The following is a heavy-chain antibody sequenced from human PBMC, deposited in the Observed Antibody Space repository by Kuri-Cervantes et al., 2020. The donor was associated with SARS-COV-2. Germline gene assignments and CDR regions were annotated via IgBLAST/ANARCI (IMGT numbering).Heavy chain of an antibody. D-gene: IGHD3-22*01. CDR2: IKQDGSEK. Sequence: GETLKISCAASGFTFSSYGMHWVRQAPGKGLEWVANIKQDGSEKYYVDSVKGRFTISRDNAKNSLYLQMNSLRAEDTAVYYCARDYYDSSGYLPYYYYYGMDVWGQGTTVTVSS. V-gene: IGHV3-7*01. CDR1: GFTFSSYG. CDR3: ARDYYDSSGYLPYYYYYGMDV. J-gene: IGHJ6*02.